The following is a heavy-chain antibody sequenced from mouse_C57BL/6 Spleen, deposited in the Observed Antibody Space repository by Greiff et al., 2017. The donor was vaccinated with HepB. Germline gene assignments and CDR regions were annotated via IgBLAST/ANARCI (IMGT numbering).Heavy chain of an antibody. V-gene: IGHV14-2*01. D-gene: IGHD2-1*01. Sequence: EVQGVESGAELVKPGASVKLSCTASGFNIKDYYMHWVKQRTEQGLEWIGRIDPEDGETKYAPKFQGKATITADTSSNTAYLQLSSLTSEDTAVYYCASYYGNSYAMDYWGQGTSVTVSS. CDR3: ASYYGNSYAMDY. CDR1: GFNIKDYY. CDR2: IDPEDGET. J-gene: IGHJ4*01.